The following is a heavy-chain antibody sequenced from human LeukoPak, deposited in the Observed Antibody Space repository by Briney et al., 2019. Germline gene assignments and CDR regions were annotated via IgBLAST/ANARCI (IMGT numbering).Heavy chain of an antibody. CDR1: GYTFTSYG. V-gene: IGHV1-18*01. J-gene: IGHJ6*02. CDR3: ARDPQPPDYYYGMDV. D-gene: IGHD6-13*01. CDR2: ISAYNGNT. Sequence: AASVKVSCKASGYTFTSYGISWVRQAPGQGLEWMGWISAYNGNTNYAQKLQGRVTMTTDTSTSTAYMELRSLRSDDTAVYYCARDPQPPDYYYGMDVWGQGTTVTVSS.